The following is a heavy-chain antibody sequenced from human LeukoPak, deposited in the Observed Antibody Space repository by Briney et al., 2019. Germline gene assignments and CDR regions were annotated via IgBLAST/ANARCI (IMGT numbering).Heavy chain of an antibody. CDR3: AADSSGCFGP. Sequence: GGSLRLSCVASGFTFSDYYMNWIRQTPGKGLEWLSYISNTGDAMYYADSVKGRFTISRDNAKNSLYLQVNSLRAEDTAVYYCAADSSGCFGPWGQGTLVTVSS. V-gene: IGHV3-11*01. D-gene: IGHD3-22*01. J-gene: IGHJ5*02. CDR1: GFTFSDYY. CDR2: ISNTGDAM.